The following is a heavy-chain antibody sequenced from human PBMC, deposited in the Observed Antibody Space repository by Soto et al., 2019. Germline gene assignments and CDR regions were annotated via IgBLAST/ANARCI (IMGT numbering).Heavy chain of an antibody. Sequence: QVQLVESGGGVVQPGRSLRLSCAASGFTFSSYGMHWVRQAPGKGLEWVAVIWYDGSNKYYADSVKGRFTISRDNSKNTLYLQMNSLRAEDTAVYYCARVDIAAAGINWFDPWGQGTLVTVSS. CDR1: GFTFSSYG. CDR3: ARVDIAAAGINWFDP. V-gene: IGHV3-33*01. D-gene: IGHD6-13*01. CDR2: IWYDGSNK. J-gene: IGHJ5*02.